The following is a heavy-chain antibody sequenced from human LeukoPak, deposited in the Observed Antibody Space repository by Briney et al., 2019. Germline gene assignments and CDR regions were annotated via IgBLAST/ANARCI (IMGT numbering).Heavy chain of an antibody. CDR3: AKEDGITMIVVVITPDY. Sequence: GGSLRLSCVVSGFTVSNNYMKWVRQAPGKGLEWVSTIYGGGSTYYADSVRGRFTISRHNSKNTLYLQMDSLRAEDTAVYYCAKEDGITMIVVVITPDYWGQGTLVTVSS. V-gene: IGHV3-53*04. J-gene: IGHJ4*02. CDR2: IYGGGST. D-gene: IGHD3-22*01. CDR1: GFTVSNNY.